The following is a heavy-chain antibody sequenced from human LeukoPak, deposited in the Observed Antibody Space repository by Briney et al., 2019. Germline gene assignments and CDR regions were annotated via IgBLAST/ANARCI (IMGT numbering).Heavy chain of an antibody. Sequence: PGRSLRLSCAASGFTFSTFSMHWVRQAPGKGLEWVAVISYDGSNKYYADSVKGRFTISRDNSKNTLYLQMNSLRAEDTAVYYCAKGPGGSGWAIDYWGQGTLVTVSS. CDR2: ISYDGSNK. V-gene: IGHV3-30-3*01. CDR1: GFTFSTFS. J-gene: IGHJ4*02. D-gene: IGHD6-19*01. CDR3: AKGPGGSGWAIDY.